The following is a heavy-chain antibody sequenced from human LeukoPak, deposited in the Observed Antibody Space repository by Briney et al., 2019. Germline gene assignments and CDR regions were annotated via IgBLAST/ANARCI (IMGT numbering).Heavy chain of an antibody. CDR3: ARDRYSSSREFDY. V-gene: IGHV3-21*01. Sequence: PGGSLRLSCAASGFTFSSYSMNWVRQAPGKGLEWVSSISSSSSYIYYADSVKGRFTISRDNAKNSLYLQMSSLRAEDTAVYYCARDRYSSSREFDYWGQGTLVTVSS. D-gene: IGHD6-6*01. CDR2: ISSSSSYI. J-gene: IGHJ4*02. CDR1: GFTFSSYS.